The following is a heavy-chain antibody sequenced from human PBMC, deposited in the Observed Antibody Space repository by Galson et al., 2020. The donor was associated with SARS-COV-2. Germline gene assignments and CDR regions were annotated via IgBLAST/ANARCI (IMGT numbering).Heavy chain of an antibody. CDR2: VYPGGPT. J-gene: IGHJ2*01. Sequence: SETLSLTCTVSGYSVSTTNYWGWVRQPPGRGLEWIGSVYPGGPTYYNPSLKSRVTISVDTSKNQFSLRLDSVTAADTALYYCARQGVNMIVLVTVPGWYFDLWGRGTLVTVSS. CDR1: GYSVSTTNY. CDR3: ARQGVNMIVLVTVPGWYFDL. D-gene: IGHD3-22*01. V-gene: IGHV4-38-2*02.